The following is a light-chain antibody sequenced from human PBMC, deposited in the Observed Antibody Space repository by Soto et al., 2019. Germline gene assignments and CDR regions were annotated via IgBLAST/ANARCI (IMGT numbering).Light chain of an antibody. V-gene: IGKV1-39*01. CDR2: IAS. J-gene: IGKJ5*01. CDR3: QQTYSTPHP. CDR1: HSIILH. Sequence: DIQVTQSPSSRSAAVGDRVTITCRASHSIILHLNWYQQKPGKAPKLLINIASSLQSGVPSRFSGSGSGTDFTLTISNVQPEDFATYYCQQTYSTPHPFGQGTRLEIK.